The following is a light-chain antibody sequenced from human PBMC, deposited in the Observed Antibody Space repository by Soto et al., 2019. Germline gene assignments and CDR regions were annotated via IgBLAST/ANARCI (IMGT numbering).Light chain of an antibody. Sequence: QSVLTQPPSASGSPGQSVTSSCTGTSSDVGGYDYVSWYQQHPGKAPKLMIYEVTIRPSGVSDRFSGSKSGNTASLTVSGLQAEDEADYYCSSYTGGNPSYVFGTGTKVTV. CDR2: EVT. V-gene: IGLV2-8*01. CDR3: SSYTGGNPSYV. CDR1: SSDVGGYDY. J-gene: IGLJ1*01.